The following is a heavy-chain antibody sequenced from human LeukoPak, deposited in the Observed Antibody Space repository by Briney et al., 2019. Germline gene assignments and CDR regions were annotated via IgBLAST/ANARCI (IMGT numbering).Heavy chain of an antibody. CDR3: ARDRLTGSHDY. J-gene: IGHJ4*02. D-gene: IGHD3-9*01. V-gene: IGHV4-4*07. Sequence: PSEPLSLTCTVSGGSISSYYWSWIRQPAGKALEWIGRLYTSGRTSSIPSVKIRVTMSVDTSKTQFSLKLSSVTAADTAVYYCARDRLTGSHDYWGQGTLVTVSS. CDR2: LYTSGRT. CDR1: GGSISSYY.